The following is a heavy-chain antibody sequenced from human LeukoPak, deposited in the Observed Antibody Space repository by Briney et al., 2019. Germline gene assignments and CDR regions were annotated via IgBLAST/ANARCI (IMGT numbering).Heavy chain of an antibody. Sequence: PGGSLGLSCAASGFTFSDHAMDRVRQAPGKGLEWVGRIRNKANSYTTEYAASVQGRFTVSGDDSMDSLYLQMNSMKTEDTAVYYCTRLVGANDWGQGNPVSVSS. D-gene: IGHD1-26*01. CDR3: TRLVGAND. J-gene: IGHJ4*02. CDR2: IRNKANSYTT. CDR1: GFTFSDHA. V-gene: IGHV3-72*01.